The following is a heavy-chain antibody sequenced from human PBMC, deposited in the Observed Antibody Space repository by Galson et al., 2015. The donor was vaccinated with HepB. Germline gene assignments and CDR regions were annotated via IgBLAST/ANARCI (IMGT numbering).Heavy chain of an antibody. J-gene: IGHJ3*02. CDR3: ARERGGSYYWDAFDI. V-gene: IGHV3-21*01. CDR1: GFTFSSYS. D-gene: IGHD1-26*01. CDR2: ISSSSSYI. Sequence: SLRLSCAASGFTFSSYSMNWVRQAPGKGLEWVSSISSSSSYIYYADSVKGRFTISRDNAKNSLYLQMNSLRAEDTAVYYCARERGGSYYWDAFDIWGQGTMVTVSS.